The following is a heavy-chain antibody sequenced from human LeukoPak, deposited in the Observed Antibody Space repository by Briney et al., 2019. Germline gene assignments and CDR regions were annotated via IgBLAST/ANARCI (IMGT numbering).Heavy chain of an antibody. V-gene: IGHV1-58*01. Sequence: AASVKVSCKASGFIFSRSAVQWVRQARGQRLEWIGWIVVGSGNTNYAQKFQERVTMTRDKSTGTAYMELSSLRSEDTAVYYCAAGNYYDSSGYYPYAFDIWGQGTMVTVSS. D-gene: IGHD3-22*01. CDR1: GFIFSRSA. J-gene: IGHJ3*02. CDR3: AAGNYYDSSGYYPYAFDI. CDR2: IVVGSGNT.